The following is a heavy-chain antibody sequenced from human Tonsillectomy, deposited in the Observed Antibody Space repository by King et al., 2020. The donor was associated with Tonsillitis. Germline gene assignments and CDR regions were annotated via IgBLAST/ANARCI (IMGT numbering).Heavy chain of an antibody. Sequence: QLQESGPGLVKPSQTLSLTCTVSGGAITPSVNYWSWIRQPAGKGLEWIGGVFARGSTAYNPSLKCRVTISIDTSKNQFSLRLNSLTAADTAVYYCEGEWSWGQGTLVTVSS. J-gene: IGHJ4*02. D-gene: IGHD3-3*01. CDR1: GGAITPSVNY. V-gene: IGHV4-61*02. CDR2: VFARGST. CDR3: EGEWS.